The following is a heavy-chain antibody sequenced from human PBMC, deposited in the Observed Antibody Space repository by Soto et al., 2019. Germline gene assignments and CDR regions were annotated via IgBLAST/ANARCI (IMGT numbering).Heavy chain of an antibody. J-gene: IGHJ4*02. V-gene: IGHV1-69*19. CDR2: ISPMFGAA. Sequence: QVQLVQSGAEMKKPGSSVKVSCQSSGGTFNTYAMNWVRPAPGQGPEWMGDISPMFGAANYAPKFQGRVTITADESTGTSYMQLSSLTSGDAALYFCAREVQVHTPAFVYWGQGTLVTVSS. D-gene: IGHD3-10*01. CDR1: GGTFNTYA. CDR3: AREVQVHTPAFVY.